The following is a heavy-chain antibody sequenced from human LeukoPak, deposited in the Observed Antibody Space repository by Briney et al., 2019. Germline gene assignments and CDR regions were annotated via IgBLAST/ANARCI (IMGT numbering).Heavy chain of an antibody. CDR2: IYSGGST. J-gene: IGHJ4*02. CDR1: GFTVSSNY. CDR3: AREKETGYFDY. V-gene: IGHV3-66*02. Sequence: GGSLRLSCAASGFTVSSNYMSWVRQAPGKGLEWASVIYSGGSTYYADSVKGRFTISRDNSKNTLYLQMNSLRAEDTAVYYCAREKETGYFDYWGQGTLVTVSS.